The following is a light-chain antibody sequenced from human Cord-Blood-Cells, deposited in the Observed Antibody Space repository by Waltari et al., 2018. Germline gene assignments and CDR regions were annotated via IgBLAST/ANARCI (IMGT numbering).Light chain of an antibody. J-gene: IGKJ5*01. CDR1: QSVSSY. Sequence: EIVLTQSPATLSLSPGERATLSCRASQSVSSYLAWYQQKPGQAPRLLIYDASNRATGIPARFSGSVSGTDFTLTISSLEPEDFAVYYCQQRSNWSPITFGQGTRLEIK. CDR2: DAS. V-gene: IGKV3-11*01. CDR3: QQRSNWSPIT.